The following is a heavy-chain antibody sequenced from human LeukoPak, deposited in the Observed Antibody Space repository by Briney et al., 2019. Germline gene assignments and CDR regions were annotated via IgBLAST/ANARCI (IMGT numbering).Heavy chain of an antibody. Sequence: SETLSLTCSVSGDSISSGSYYWSWIRQPAGKGLEWIGRIYTTGSTNYNPSLKSRVTISVDTSENQFSLRLNSVTAADTAVYYCARDRGSRGYFDYWGQGTLVTVSS. CDR3: ARDRGSRGYFDY. CDR2: IYTTGST. CDR1: GDSISSGSYY. V-gene: IGHV4-61*02. J-gene: IGHJ4*02. D-gene: IGHD3-10*01.